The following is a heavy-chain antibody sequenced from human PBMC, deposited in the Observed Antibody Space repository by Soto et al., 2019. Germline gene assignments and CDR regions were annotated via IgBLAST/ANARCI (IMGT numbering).Heavy chain of an antibody. V-gene: IGHV4-59*08. Sequence: SETQSLTCPVSGGSISSYYLSWIRQPPGKGLEWIGYIYYSGSTNYNPSLKSRVTISVDTSKNQFSLKLSSVTAADTAVYYCARLQYNFDYWGQGTLVTVSS. CDR2: IYYSGST. D-gene: IGHD1-1*01. CDR1: GGSISSYY. J-gene: IGHJ4*02. CDR3: ARLQYNFDY.